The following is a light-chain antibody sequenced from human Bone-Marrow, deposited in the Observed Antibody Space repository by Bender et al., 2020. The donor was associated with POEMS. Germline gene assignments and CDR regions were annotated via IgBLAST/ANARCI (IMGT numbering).Light chain of an antibody. J-gene: IGLJ1*01. CDR2: GVS. V-gene: IGLV2-14*01. Sequence: QSALTQPASVSGSPGQSITISCTGTSSDGGGYNFVSWYQQFPGKAPKLIIFGVSNRPSGVSTRFSGSKSGSTASLTISGLQAEDEADYYCSSYTNTGTLVFGTGTQVSVL. CDR3: SSYTNTGTLV. CDR1: SSDGGGYNF.